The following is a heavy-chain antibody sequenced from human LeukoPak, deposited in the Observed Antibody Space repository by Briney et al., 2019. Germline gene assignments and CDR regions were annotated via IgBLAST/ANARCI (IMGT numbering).Heavy chain of an antibody. CDR2: IYTSGST. CDR1: GGSLSSYY. D-gene: IGHD3-10*01. CDR3: AREKVDMVRGVIISFCYFDY. V-gene: IGHV4-4*07. J-gene: IGHJ4*02. Sequence: SETLSLTCTVSGGSLSSYYWSWIRQPAGKGLEWIGRIYTSGSTNYNPSLKSRVTMSVDTSKNQFSLKLSSVTAADTAVYYCAREKVDMVRGVIISFCYFDYWGQGTLVTVSS.